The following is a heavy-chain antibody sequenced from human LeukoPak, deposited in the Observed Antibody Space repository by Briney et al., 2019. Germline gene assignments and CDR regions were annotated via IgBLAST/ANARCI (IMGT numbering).Heavy chain of an antibody. CDR3: ARGYSSGWYRNWFDP. J-gene: IGHJ5*02. Sequence: ASVKVSCKVSGYTFTGYYMHWVRQAPGQGLEWMGWINPNSGGTNYAQKFQGRVTMTRDTSISTAYMELSRLRSDDTAVYYCARGYSSGWYRNWFDPWGQGTLVTVSS. CDR2: INPNSGGT. V-gene: IGHV1-2*02. CDR1: GYTFTGYY. D-gene: IGHD6-19*01.